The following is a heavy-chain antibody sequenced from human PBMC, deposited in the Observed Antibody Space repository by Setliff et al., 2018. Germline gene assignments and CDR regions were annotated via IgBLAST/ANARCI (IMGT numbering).Heavy chain of an antibody. CDR1: GFSFSNYW. J-gene: IGHJ4*02. CDR3: RLWFGELLRDY. D-gene: IGHD3-10*01. CDR2: IGAGGDYT. Sequence: GGSLRLSCAASGFSFSNYWMHWVCQSPGRGLEWVASIGAGGDYTKYADSVRGRFTISRDNSKNTLYLQMSSLRTEDTAMDYCRLWFGELLRDYWGQGTLVTVSS. V-gene: IGHV3-23*01.